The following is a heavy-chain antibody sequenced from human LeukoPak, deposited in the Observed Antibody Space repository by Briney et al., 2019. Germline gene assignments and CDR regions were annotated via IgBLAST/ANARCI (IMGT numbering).Heavy chain of an antibody. D-gene: IGHD2-2*01. CDR2: IYYSGST. CDR1: GGSISSSSYY. Sequence: SETLSLTCTVSGGSISSSSYYWGWIRQPPGKGLEWIGSIYYSGSTYYNPSLKSRVTISVDTSKNQFSLKLSSVTAADTAVYYCAVNIVVVPAAIDYYMDVWGKGTTVTVSS. CDR3: AVNIVVVPAAIDYYMDV. V-gene: IGHV4-39*01. J-gene: IGHJ6*03.